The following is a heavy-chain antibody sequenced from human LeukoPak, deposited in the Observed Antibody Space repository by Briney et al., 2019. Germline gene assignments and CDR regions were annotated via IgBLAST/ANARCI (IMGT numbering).Heavy chain of an antibody. CDR3: AKSVVLMVYATYYFDY. D-gene: IGHD2-8*01. CDR2: ISGSGGST. Sequence: PGGSLRLSCAASGFTFSSYAVSWVRQAPGKGLEWVSAISGSGGSTYYADSVKGRFTISRDNSKNTLYLQMNSLRAEDTAVYYCAKSVVLMVYATYYFDYWGQGTLVTVSS. V-gene: IGHV3-23*01. CDR1: GFTFSSYA. J-gene: IGHJ4*02.